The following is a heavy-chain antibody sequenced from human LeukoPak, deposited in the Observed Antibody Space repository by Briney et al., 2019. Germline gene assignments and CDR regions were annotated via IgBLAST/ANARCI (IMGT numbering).Heavy chain of an antibody. Sequence: ASVKLSCKASGGTFSSYAISWVRQAPGQGLEWMGGIIPIFGTANYAQKFQGRVTITTDESTSTAYMELSSLRSEDTAVYYCASVGGGYSYGYRYWGQGTLVTVSS. CDR2: IIPIFGTA. CDR3: ASVGGGYSYGYRY. J-gene: IGHJ4*02. V-gene: IGHV1-69*05. D-gene: IGHD5-18*01. CDR1: GGTFSSYA.